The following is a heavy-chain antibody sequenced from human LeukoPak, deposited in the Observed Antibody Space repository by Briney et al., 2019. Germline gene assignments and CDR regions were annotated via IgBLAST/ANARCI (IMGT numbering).Heavy chain of an antibody. V-gene: IGHV3-48*02. D-gene: IGHD3-3*01. CDR3: ARVVRFLEWLYQDY. J-gene: IGHJ4*02. Sequence: GGSLRLSCAASGFTFSSYSMNWVRQAPGKGLEWVSYISSSSSTIYLADSVKGRFTISRDNAKNSLYLQMNSLRDEDTAVYYCARVVRFLEWLYQDYWGQGTLVTVSS. CDR1: GFTFSSYS. CDR2: ISSSSSTI.